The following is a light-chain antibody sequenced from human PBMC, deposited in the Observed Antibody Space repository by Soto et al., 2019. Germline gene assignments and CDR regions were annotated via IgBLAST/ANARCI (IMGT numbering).Light chain of an antibody. CDR2: DVS. J-gene: IGLJ3*02. CDR1: SSNIGAGHA. CDR3: CSYAGSYTLAV. V-gene: IGLV1-40*01. Sequence: QSVLTQPPSVSGAPGQRVTISCTGSSSNIGAGHAVHWYQQLPGKAPKLMIYDVSKRPSGVPDRFSGSKSGNTASLTISGLHAEDEADYYCCSYAGSYTLAVFGGGTKVTVL.